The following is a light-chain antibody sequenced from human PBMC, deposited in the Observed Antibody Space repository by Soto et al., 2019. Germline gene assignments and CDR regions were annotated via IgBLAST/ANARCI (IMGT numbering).Light chain of an antibody. CDR1: QDISSS. J-gene: IGKJ1*01. CDR2: AAS. V-gene: IGKV1-39*01. CDR3: QQSYSTVT. Sequence: DIQMTQSPSSVSASVGDRVTITCQASQDISSSLNWYQQKPGKAPKLLIYAASSLQSGVPSRFSGSGSGTDFTLTISSLQPEDFATYYCQQSYSTVTFGQGTKVDNK.